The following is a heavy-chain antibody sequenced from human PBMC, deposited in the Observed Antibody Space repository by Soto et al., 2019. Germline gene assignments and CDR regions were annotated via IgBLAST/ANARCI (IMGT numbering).Heavy chain of an antibody. V-gene: IGHV1-69*13. J-gene: IGHJ6*02. CDR2: IIPIFGTA. CDR3: ARDSVEAVYYYYYGMDV. Sequence: GASVKVSCKASGGTFSSYAISWVRQAPGQGPEWMGGIIPIFGTANYAQKFQGRVTITADESTSTAYMELSSLRSEDTAVYYCARDSVEAVYYYYYGMDVWGQGTTVTVSS. D-gene: IGHD6-19*01. CDR1: GGTFSSYA.